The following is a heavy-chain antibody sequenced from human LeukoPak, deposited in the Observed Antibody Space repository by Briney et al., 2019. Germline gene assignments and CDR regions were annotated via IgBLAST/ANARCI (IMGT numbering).Heavy chain of an antibody. CDR1: GFTFSNYN. J-gene: IGHJ4*02. D-gene: IGHD6-19*01. CDR2: ISSTSTYI. Sequence: GGSLRLSCAASGFTFSNYNMNWVRQAPGKGLEWVSSISSTSTYIYYADSVKGRFTISRDNAKNSLYLQMNSLRAEDTAVYFCARDVGHSGGWYAGGYWGQGTLVTVSS. V-gene: IGHV3-21*01. CDR3: ARDVGHSGGWYAGGY.